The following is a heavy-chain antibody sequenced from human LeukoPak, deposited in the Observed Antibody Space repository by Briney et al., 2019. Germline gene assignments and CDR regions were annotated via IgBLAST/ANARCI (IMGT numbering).Heavy chain of an antibody. Sequence: GGSLRLSCAASGFTFSSYSMNWVRQAPGTGLEWVSSISSSSSYIYYADSVKGRFTISRDNAKNSLYLQMNSLRAEDTAVYYCARDGGPIVPAAPSFDYWGQGTLVTVSS. V-gene: IGHV3-21*01. J-gene: IGHJ4*02. CDR2: ISSSSSYI. CDR3: ARDGGPIVPAAPSFDY. CDR1: GFTFSSYS. D-gene: IGHD2-2*01.